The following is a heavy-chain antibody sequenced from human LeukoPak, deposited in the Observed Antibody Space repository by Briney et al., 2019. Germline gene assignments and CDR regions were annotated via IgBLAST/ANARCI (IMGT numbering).Heavy chain of an antibody. CDR1: GFTFSSYA. J-gene: IGHJ4*02. Sequence: PGGSLRLPCAASGFTFSSYAMSWVRQAPGKGLEWVSAISGSGGSTYYADSVKGRFTISRDNSKNTLYLQMNSLRAEDTAVYYCAKGGAWFGELSFDYWGQGTLVTVSS. CDR3: AKGGAWFGELSFDY. V-gene: IGHV3-23*01. D-gene: IGHD3-10*01. CDR2: ISGSGGST.